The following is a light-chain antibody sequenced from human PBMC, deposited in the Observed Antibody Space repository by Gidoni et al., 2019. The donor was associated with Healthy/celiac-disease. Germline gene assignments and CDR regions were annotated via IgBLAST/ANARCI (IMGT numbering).Light chain of an antibody. J-gene: IGKJ1*01. V-gene: IGKV3-20*01. CDR1: PSVSSSY. CDR3: QQYGSSPWT. Sequence: EIVLTQSPGTLSLYPGERATLSCRASPSVSSSYLAWYQQKPGQAPRLLIYGASSRATGIPDRFSGSGSGTDFTLTISRLEPEDFAVYYCQQYGSSPWTFGQGTKVEIK. CDR2: GAS.